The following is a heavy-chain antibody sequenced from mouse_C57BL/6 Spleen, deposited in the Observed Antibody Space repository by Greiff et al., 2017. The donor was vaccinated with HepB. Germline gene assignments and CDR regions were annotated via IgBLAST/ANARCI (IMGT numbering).Heavy chain of an antibody. Sequence: VQLQQSGPELVKPGASVKISCKASGYTFTDYYMNWVKQSHGKSLEWIGDINPNNGGTSYNQKFKGKATLTVDKSSITAYMELRSLTSEDSAVYYCARERGSTMVTTWYFDVWGTGTTVTVSS. V-gene: IGHV1-26*01. CDR3: ARERGSTMVTTWYFDV. D-gene: IGHD2-2*01. J-gene: IGHJ1*03. CDR2: INPNNGGT. CDR1: GYTFTDYY.